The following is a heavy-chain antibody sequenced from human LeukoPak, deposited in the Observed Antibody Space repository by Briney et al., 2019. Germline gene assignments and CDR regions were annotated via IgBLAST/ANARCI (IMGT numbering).Heavy chain of an antibody. V-gene: IGHV3-23*01. Sequence: PGGSLRLSCTASGFTFSSHGMSWVRQAPGKGLEWVSTIRGSGDGRYSADSVKGRFTISRDNAKNTLYLQMISLRAEDTAIYYCANALVRVNRVFAYWGQGTLVTVSS. CDR3: ANALVRVNRVFAY. CDR1: GFTFSSHG. J-gene: IGHJ4*02. CDR2: IRGSGDGR. D-gene: IGHD1-14*01.